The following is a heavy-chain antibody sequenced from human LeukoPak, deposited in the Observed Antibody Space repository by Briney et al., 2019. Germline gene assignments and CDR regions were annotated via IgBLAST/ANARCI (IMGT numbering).Heavy chain of an antibody. J-gene: IGHJ4*02. V-gene: IGHV3-23*01. D-gene: IGHD6-13*01. Sequence: GGSLRLSCAASGFTFSSYAMSWVRQAPGKGLEWVSAVSGSGGNTYYADSVKGRFTISRDNSKNTLYLQMNSLRAEDTAIYYCAKELAATGSYYFDYWGQGTLVTVSS. CDR3: AKELAATGSYYFDY. CDR2: VSGSGGNT. CDR1: GFTFSSYA.